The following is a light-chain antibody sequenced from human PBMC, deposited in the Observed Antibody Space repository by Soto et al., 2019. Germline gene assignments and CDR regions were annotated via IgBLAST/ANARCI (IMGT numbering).Light chain of an antibody. J-gene: IGLJ3*02. CDR3: CSYTSSSTWV. V-gene: IGLV2-14*01. Sequence: QSALTQPASVSGSPGQSITISCTGTSSDVGGYNYVSWDPQHPGKAPKLSIYDVSNPPSGVSNLFSGSKSGNTASLTISGRQAEDEADFYWCSYTSSSTWVFGGGTQLTVL. CDR2: DVS. CDR1: SSDVGGYNY.